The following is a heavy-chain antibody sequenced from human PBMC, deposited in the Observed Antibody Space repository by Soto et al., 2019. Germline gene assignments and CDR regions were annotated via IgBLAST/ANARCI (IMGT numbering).Heavy chain of an antibody. Sequence: RASVKVSCKASGFTFTSSAVQWVRQARGQRLEWIGWIVVGSGNTNYAQKFQERVTITRDMSTSTAYMELSSLRSEDTAVYYCAADVVLDIVVVPAATACMDVWGQGTTVTVSS. CDR1: GFTFTSSA. J-gene: IGHJ6*02. CDR2: IVVGSGNT. CDR3: AADVVLDIVVVPAATACMDV. D-gene: IGHD2-2*03. V-gene: IGHV1-58*01.